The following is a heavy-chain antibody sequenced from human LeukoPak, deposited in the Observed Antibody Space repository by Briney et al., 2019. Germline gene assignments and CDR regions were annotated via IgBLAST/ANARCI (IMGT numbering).Heavy chain of an antibody. Sequence: ASVKVSCKVSGYTLTELSMHWVRQAPGKGLEWMGGFDPEDGETIYAQKFQGRVTITADESTSTAYMELSSLRSEDTAVYYCARAPYYYDSSGYPLDYWGQGTLVTVSS. D-gene: IGHD3-22*01. CDR3: ARAPYYYDSSGYPLDY. CDR1: GYTLTELS. V-gene: IGHV1-24*01. CDR2: FDPEDGET. J-gene: IGHJ4*02.